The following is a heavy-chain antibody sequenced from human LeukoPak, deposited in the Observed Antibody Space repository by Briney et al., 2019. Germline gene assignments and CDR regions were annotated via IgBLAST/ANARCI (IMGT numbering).Heavy chain of an antibody. Sequence: PGGSLRLSCAASGFTFSSYWMSWVRQAPGKGLEWVANIKDDGSEKYYVDSVKGRFTISRDNAKNSLDLQMNSLRAEDTAVYYCARDLEAATPGVMDWGQGTLVTVSS. CDR2: IKDDGSEK. CDR1: GFTFSSYW. D-gene: IGHD2-15*01. CDR3: ARDLEAATPGVMD. V-gene: IGHV3-7*04. J-gene: IGHJ4*02.